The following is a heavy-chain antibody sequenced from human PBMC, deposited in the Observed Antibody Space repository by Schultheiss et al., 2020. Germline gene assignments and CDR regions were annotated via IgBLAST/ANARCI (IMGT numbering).Heavy chain of an antibody. V-gene: IGHV4-59*06. CDR3: ARGKVVPNWFDP. CDR2: IYYSGST. CDR1: GGSINSYY. Sequence: SATLSLTCTVSGGSINSYYWSWIRQHPGKGLEWIGYIYYSGSTYYNPSLKSRVTISVDTSKNQFSLKLSSVTAADTAVYYCARGKVVPNWFDPWGQGTLVTGSS. J-gene: IGHJ5*02. D-gene: IGHD2-15*01.